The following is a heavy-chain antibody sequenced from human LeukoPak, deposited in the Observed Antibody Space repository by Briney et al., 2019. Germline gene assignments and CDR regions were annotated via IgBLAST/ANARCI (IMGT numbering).Heavy chain of an antibody. CDR2: ISGRDDST. CDR1: GFTVSSNY. J-gene: IGHJ5*02. D-gene: IGHD2-8*02. V-gene: IGHV3-23*01. CDR3: AKAGQYTGGYRWWFDP. Sequence: GGSLRLSCAASGFTVSSNYMSWVRQAPGKGLEWVSGISGRDDSTSYADSVKGRFTISRDSSKNTLYLHMNSLRAEDTAVYYCAKAGQYTGGYRWWFDPWGQGTLVTVSS.